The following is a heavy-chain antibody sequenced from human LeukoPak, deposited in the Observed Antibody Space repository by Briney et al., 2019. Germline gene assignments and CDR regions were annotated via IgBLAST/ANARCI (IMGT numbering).Heavy chain of an antibody. D-gene: IGHD3-10*01. Sequence: PSETLSLTCTVSGGSISSSSYYWGWIRQPPEKGLEWIGSIYYSGSTYYNPSLKSRVTISVDTSKNQFSLKLSSVTAADTAVYYCVRGHYYGSGSHLYWGQGTLVTVSS. CDR3: VRGHYYGSGSHLY. CDR1: GGSISSSSYY. CDR2: IYYSGST. V-gene: IGHV4-39*07. J-gene: IGHJ4*02.